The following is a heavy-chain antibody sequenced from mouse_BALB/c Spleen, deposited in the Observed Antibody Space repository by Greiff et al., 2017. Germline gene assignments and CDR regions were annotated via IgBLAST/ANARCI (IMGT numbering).Heavy chain of an antibody. Sequence: EVQLQESGPGLVKPSQSLSLTCSVTGYSITSGYYWNWIRQFPGNKLEWMGYISYDGSNNYNPSLKNRISITRDTSKNQFFLKLNSVTTEDTATYYCARLGDYDYGYWYFDVWGAGTTVTVSS. J-gene: IGHJ1*01. CDR3: ARLGDYDYGYWYFDV. D-gene: IGHD2-4*01. CDR2: ISYDGSN. V-gene: IGHV3-6*02. CDR1: GYSITSGYY.